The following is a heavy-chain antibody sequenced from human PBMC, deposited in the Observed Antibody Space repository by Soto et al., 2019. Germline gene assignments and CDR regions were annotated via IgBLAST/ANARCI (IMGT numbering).Heavy chain of an antibody. CDR2: ISSSSSYI. CDR3: ARAPSGIVVVPATLKQGDGFDY. V-gene: IGHV3-21*01. D-gene: IGHD2-2*01. J-gene: IGHJ4*02. Sequence: EVQLVESGGGLVKPGGSLRLSCAASGFTFSSYSMNWVRQAPGKGLEWVSSISSSSSYIYYADSVKGRFTISRDNAKNALYLQMNSLRSEDTAVYYCARAPSGIVVVPATLKQGDGFDYWGQGTPGTVCS. CDR1: GFTFSSYS.